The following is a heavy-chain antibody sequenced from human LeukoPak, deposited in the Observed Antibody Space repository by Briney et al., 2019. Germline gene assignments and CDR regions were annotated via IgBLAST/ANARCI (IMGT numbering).Heavy chain of an antibody. CDR2: ISSNGGGT. V-gene: IGHV3-64*01. CDR3: ARSVTTVTTGLDY. J-gene: IGHJ4*02. D-gene: IGHD4-17*01. Sequence: GGSLRLSCAASGFTFSSYAMHWVRQAPGKGLEYVSAISSNGGGTYYANSVKGRFTISRDNSKNTLYLQMGSLRAEDMAVYYCARSVTTVTTGLDYWGQGTLVTVSS. CDR1: GFTFSSYA.